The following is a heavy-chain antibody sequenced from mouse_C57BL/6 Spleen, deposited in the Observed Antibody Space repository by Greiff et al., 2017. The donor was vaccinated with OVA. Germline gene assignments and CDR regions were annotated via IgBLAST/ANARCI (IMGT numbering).Heavy chain of an antibody. CDR2: IRSKSNNYAT. CDR3: VSPYDGWFAY. V-gene: IGHV10-1*01. J-gene: IGHJ3*01. Sequence: EVQGVESGGGLVQPKGSLKLSCAASGFSFNTYAMNWVRQAPGKGLEWVARIRSKSNNYATYYADSVKDRFTISRDDSESMLYLQMNNLKTEDTAMYYCVSPYDGWFAYWGQGTLVTVSA. D-gene: IGHD2-3*01. CDR1: GFSFNTYA.